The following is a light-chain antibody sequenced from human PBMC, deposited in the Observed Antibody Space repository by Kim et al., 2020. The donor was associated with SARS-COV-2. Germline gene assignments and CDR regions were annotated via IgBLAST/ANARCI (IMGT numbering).Light chain of an antibody. V-gene: IGKV3-20*01. CDR2: AAS. CDR3: QQYGSSPIYT. J-gene: IGKJ2*01. Sequence: SPGERATLSCRASQSVSSSYLAWYQQKPGQAPRLLIYAASSRATGIPDRFSGSGSGTDFTLTIIRLEPEDFAVYYCQQYGSSPIYTFGQGTKLEI. CDR1: QSVSSSY.